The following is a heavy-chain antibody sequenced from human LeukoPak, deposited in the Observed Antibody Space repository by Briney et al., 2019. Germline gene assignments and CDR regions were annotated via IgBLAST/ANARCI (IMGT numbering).Heavy chain of an antibody. J-gene: IGHJ4*02. CDR1: GGSISSYY. D-gene: IGHD6-19*01. Sequence: SETLSLTCTVSGGSISSYYWSWIRQPPGKGLEWIASIFYTGSSSYNPSLKTRVTISVDPSKNQLFLKLSSVTAADTAVYYCARQMAVAGDFDYWGQGTLVTVSS. V-gene: IGHV4-59*08. CDR3: ARQMAVAGDFDY. CDR2: IFYTGSS.